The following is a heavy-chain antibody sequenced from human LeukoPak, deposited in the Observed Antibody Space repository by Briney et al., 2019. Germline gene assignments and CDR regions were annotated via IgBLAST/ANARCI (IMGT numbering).Heavy chain of an antibody. Sequence: SVKVSCKASGGTFSSYAISWVRQAPGQGLEWMGGIIPIFGTANYAQKFQGRVTITADESTSTAYMELSSLRSEDTAVYYCARVLLRLEELSLPNWFDPWGQGTLVTVSS. CDR2: IIPIFGTA. D-gene: IGHD3-16*02. V-gene: IGHV1-69*01. CDR1: GGTFSSYA. CDR3: ARVLLRLEELSLPNWFDP. J-gene: IGHJ5*02.